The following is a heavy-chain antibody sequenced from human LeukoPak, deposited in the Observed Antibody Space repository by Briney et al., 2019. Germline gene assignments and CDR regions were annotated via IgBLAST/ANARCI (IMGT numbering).Heavy chain of an antibody. D-gene: IGHD3-3*01. CDR3: ARDPQEITIFAYMDV. J-gene: IGHJ6*03. CDR1: GFTVSSNY. CDR2: IYSGGST. Sequence: PGGSLRLSCAASGFTVSSNYMSWVRQAPGKGLEWVSVIYSGGSTYYADSVKGRFTISRDNSKNTLYLQMNSLRAEDTAVYYCARDPQEITIFAYMDVWGKGTTVTVSS. V-gene: IGHV3-53*01.